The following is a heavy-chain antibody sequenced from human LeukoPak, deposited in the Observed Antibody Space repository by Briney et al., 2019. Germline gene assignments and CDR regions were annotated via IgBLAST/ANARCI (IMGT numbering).Heavy chain of an antibody. V-gene: IGHV3-30*03. CDR2: ISYDGGDE. J-gene: IGHJ6*03. Sequence: GGSLRLSCAASGFTFTSSAMSWVRQAPGKGLEWVAVISYDGGDENYADSVKGRFTISRDNSKNTLYLQMNSLRTEDTAVYYCVRDLYSTTTGGNMDVWGKGTTVTVSS. CDR1: GFTFTSSA. CDR3: VRDLYSTTTGGNMDV. D-gene: IGHD4-11*01.